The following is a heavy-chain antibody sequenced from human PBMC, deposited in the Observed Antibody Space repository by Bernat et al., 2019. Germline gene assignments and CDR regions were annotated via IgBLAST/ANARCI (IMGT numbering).Heavy chain of an antibody. D-gene: IGHD2-2*01. CDR1: GFTFSNFW. V-gene: IGHV3-74*01. Sequence: EVQLVESGGDLVQPGGSLRLSCEASGFTFSNFWMSWVRQGPGKGLVWVAQIHPDGRSAAYADPVKGRFTISRDNAKNTLYLQMDSLRGEDTAVYYCAGLYCSSAACFDHWGQGTLVTVSS. CDR2: IHPDGRSA. J-gene: IGHJ4*02. CDR3: AGLYCSSAACFDH.